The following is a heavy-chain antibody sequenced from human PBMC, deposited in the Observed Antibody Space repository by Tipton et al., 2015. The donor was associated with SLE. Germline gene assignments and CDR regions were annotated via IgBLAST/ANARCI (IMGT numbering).Heavy chain of an antibody. CDR1: GGSFSGYY. CDR3: AGDSGSYYGY. CDR2: INHSGST. D-gene: IGHD1-26*01. Sequence: TLSLTCAVYGGSFSGYYWSWIRQPPGKGLEWIGEINHSGSTNYNPSLKSRVTISVDTSKNQFSLKLGSVTAADTAVYYCAGDSGSYYGYWGQGTLVTVSS. V-gene: IGHV4-34*01. J-gene: IGHJ4*02.